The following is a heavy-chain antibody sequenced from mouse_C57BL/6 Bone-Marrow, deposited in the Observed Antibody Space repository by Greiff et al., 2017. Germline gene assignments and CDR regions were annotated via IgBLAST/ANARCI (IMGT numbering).Heavy chain of an antibody. Sequence: DVKLVESGGGLVQPGGSLSLSCAASGFTFTDYYMSWVRQPPGKALEWLGFIRHKANGYTTEYSASVKGRFTISRDTSQSILYLQMNALRAEDSATYYCARATFFDYWGQGTTLTVSS. D-gene: IGHD1-1*01. CDR1: GFTFTDYY. J-gene: IGHJ2*01. CDR3: ARATFFDY. V-gene: IGHV7-3*01. CDR2: IRHKANGYTT.